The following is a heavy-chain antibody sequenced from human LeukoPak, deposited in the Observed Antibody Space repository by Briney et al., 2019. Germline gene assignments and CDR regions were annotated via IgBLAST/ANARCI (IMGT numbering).Heavy chain of an antibody. J-gene: IGHJ5*02. Sequence: SVKVSCKASGGTFSSYAISWVRQAPGQGLEWMGRIIPILGIANYAQKFQGRVTITADKSTSTAYMELSSLRSEDTAVYYCARPFLRSFLHHWGQGTLVTVSS. CDR3: ARPFLRSFLHH. CDR2: IIPILGIA. CDR1: GGTFSSYA. D-gene: IGHD2/OR15-2a*01. V-gene: IGHV1-69*04.